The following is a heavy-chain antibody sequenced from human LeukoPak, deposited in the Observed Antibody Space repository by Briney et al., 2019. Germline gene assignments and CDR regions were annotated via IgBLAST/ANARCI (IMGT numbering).Heavy chain of an antibody. CDR3: ARSVAATSHFDN. J-gene: IGHJ4*02. CDR1: GGSISSGSYY. V-gene: IGHV4-61*02. CDR2: MYTSGST. D-gene: IGHD2-15*01. Sequence: SETLSLTCTVSGGSISSGSYYWSWIRQPAGKGLEWIGRMYTSGSTNYNPSLRSRVTISVDTSKNQFSLKLNSVTAADTAVYYCARSVAATSHFDNWGQGTLVTVSS.